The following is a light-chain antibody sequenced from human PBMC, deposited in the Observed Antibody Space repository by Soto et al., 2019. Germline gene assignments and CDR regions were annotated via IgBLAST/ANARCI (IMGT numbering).Light chain of an antibody. CDR3: QHWS. V-gene: IGKV1-5*03. CDR2: KAS. J-gene: IGKJ1*01. Sequence: PMTQSPFTLSASVCDRVTITCRASQTINRWLAWYQQKPGEVPKLLIYKASVLESGVPSRFSGSGSGTEVTLTISRLQPEDVATYYGQHWSVGQGTKVDIK. CDR1: QTINRW.